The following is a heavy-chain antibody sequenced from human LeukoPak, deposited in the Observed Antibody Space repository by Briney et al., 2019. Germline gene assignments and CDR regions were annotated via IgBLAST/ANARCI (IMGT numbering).Heavy chain of an antibody. V-gene: IGHV3-11*04. CDR2: ISTSGSTI. CDR3: ARGVGNYQGSHYYYYMDV. CDR1: GFTFSDYY. Sequence: GGSLRLSCAASGFTFSDYYMNWIRQAPGKGLEWVSYISTSGSTIYYSDSVKGRFTISRDNAKNSLYLQMSSLRAEDTAVYYCARGVGNYQGSHYYYYMDVWGKGTTVTVSS. D-gene: IGHD1-7*01. J-gene: IGHJ6*03.